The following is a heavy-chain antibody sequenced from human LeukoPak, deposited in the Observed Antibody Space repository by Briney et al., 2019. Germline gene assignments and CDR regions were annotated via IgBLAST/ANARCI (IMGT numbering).Heavy chain of an antibody. CDR3: AKAFGAMVTFDAFDI. D-gene: IGHD5-18*01. CDR1: GFTFSSYA. CDR2: ISGSGGST. J-gene: IGHJ3*02. Sequence: GGSLRLACAASGFTFSSYAMSWVRQAPGKGLEWVSAISGSGGSTYYADSVKGRFTISRDNSKNTLYLQINSLRAEDTAVYYCAKAFGAMVTFDAFDIWGQGTMVTVSS. V-gene: IGHV3-23*01.